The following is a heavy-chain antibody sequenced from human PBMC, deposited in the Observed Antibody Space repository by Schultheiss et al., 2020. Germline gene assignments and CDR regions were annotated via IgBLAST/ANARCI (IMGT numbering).Heavy chain of an antibody. V-gene: IGHV3-74*01. CDR1: GFTFSSYW. D-gene: IGHD6-6*01. J-gene: IGHJ6*02. CDR3: ARGIAARWTLYYGMDV. CDR2: INSDGSST. Sequence: GGSLRLSCAASGFTFSSYWMHWVRQAPGKGLVWVSRINSDGSSTSYADSVKGRFTISRDNSKNTLYLQMNSLRAEDTAVYYCARGIAARWTLYYGMDVWGQGTTVTVSS.